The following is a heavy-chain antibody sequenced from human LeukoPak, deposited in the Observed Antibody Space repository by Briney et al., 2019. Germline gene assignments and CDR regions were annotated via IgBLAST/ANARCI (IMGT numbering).Heavy chain of an antibody. J-gene: IGHJ4*02. CDR3: ARRYDFWSGYPPPLDY. Sequence: GSLRLSCAASGFTFSSYEMNWVRQPPGKGLEWIGQINPSRNTNYNPSLKSRVTISVDTSKKQFSLKLSSVTAADTAVYYCARRYDFWSGYPPPLDYWGQGTLVTVSS. D-gene: IGHD3-3*01. CDR1: GFTFSSYE. V-gene: IGHV4-34*08. CDR2: INPSRNT.